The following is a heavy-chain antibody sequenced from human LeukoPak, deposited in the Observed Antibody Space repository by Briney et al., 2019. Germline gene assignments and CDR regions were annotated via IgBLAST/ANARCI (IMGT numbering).Heavy chain of an antibody. CDR2: IHYSGSS. Sequence: SETLSLTCTVSGDSTSNFYWNWIRQSPGKGLEWIGNIHYSGSSAYNPSLKSRGTISIDTSRRQFFLKLNSVTAADTAVYFCALAPNSNWFDFWGPGTLVTVSS. D-gene: IGHD2-8*01. V-gene: IGHV4-59*03. CDR3: ALAPNSNWFDF. J-gene: IGHJ5*01. CDR1: GDSTSNFY.